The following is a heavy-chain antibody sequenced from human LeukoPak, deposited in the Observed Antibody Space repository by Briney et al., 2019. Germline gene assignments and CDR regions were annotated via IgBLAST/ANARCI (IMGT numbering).Heavy chain of an antibody. J-gene: IGHJ3*02. V-gene: IGHV1-2*02. CDR2: INPNSGGT. CDR3: ARDIVVVPAARGVFDI. CDR1: GYTFTGYY. Sequence: GASVKVSCKASGYTFTGYYMHWVRQAPGQGLEWMGWINPNSGGTNYAQKFQGRVTMTRDTSISTAYMELSRLRSDDTAAYYCARDIVVVPAARGVFDIWGQGTMVTVSS. D-gene: IGHD2-2*01.